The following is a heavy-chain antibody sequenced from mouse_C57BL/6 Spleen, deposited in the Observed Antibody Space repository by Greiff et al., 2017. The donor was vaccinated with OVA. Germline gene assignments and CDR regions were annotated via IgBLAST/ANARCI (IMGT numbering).Heavy chain of an antibody. CDR2: IDPANGNT. D-gene: IGHD1-1*01. J-gene: IGHJ1*03. CDR1: SFNIKNTY. Sequence: VQLKQSVAELVRPGASVKLSCTASSFNIKNTYMHWVKQRPEQGLEWIGRIDPANGNTKYAPKFQGKATITADTSSNTAYLQHSSLTTEDSAIYYCAGLGSSRWYFDDWGTGTTVTVSS. V-gene: IGHV14-3*01. CDR3: AGLGSSRWYFDD.